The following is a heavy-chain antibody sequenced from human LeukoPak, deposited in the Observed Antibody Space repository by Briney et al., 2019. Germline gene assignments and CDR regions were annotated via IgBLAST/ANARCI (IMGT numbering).Heavy chain of an antibody. V-gene: IGHV3-53*01. J-gene: IGHJ4*02. CDR1: GFTVSSNS. D-gene: IGHD6-19*01. Sequence: TGGSLRLSCTVSGFTVSSNSMSWVRQAPGKGLEWVSFIYSDNTHYSDSVKGRFTISRDNSKNTLYLQMNSLRAEDTAVYYCARDGDSGWYATHFDYWGQGTLVTVSS. CDR2: IYSDNT. CDR3: ARDGDSGWYATHFDY.